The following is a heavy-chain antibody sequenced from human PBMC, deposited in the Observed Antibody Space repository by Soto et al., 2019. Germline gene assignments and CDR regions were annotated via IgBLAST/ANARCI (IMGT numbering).Heavy chain of an antibody. D-gene: IGHD2-2*01. CDR3: ARDFWGIVVVPAAVDY. V-gene: IGHV3-30-3*01. CDR2: ISYDGSNK. Sequence: QVQLVESGGGVVQPGRSLRLSCAASGFTFSSYAMHWVRQAPGKGLEWVAVISYDGSNKYYADSVKGRFTISRDNSKNXXYLQMNSLRAEDTAVYYCARDFWGIVVVPAAVDYWGQGTLVTVSS. J-gene: IGHJ4*02. CDR1: GFTFSSYA.